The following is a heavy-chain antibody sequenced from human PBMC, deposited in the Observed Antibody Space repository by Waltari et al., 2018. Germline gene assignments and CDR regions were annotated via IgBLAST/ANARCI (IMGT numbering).Heavy chain of an antibody. CDR2: ISDDGSNK. J-gene: IGHJ4*02. Sequence: QVQLVESGGGVVQPGRSLRLSCAASGFTFSSYAMHWVRQAPGKGLEWVAVISDDGSNKYYADSVKGRFTISRDNSKNTLYLQMNSLRAEDTTVYYCARDRGSADIVVVPARLGDYWGQGTLVTVSS. V-gene: IGHV3-30-3*01. CDR1: GFTFSSYA. CDR3: ARDRGSADIVVVPARLGDY. D-gene: IGHD2-2*01.